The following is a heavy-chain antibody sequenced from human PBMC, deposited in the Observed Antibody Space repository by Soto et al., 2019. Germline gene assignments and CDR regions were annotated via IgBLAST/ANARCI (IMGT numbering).Heavy chain of an antibody. D-gene: IGHD4-17*01. J-gene: IGHJ6*02. CDR1: GGSISTGGNY. CDR3: ARDSTVTTTLLDV. CDR2: IYYSGST. Sequence: QVQLQESGPGLVKPSQTLSLTCTVSGGSISTGGNYWSWIRQHPGMGLEWIGYIYYSGSTYYNPSLKSRVTISVDTSKNQFSLKLTSVTAADTAVYYCARDSTVTTTLLDVWGQGTTVTVSS. V-gene: IGHV4-31*03.